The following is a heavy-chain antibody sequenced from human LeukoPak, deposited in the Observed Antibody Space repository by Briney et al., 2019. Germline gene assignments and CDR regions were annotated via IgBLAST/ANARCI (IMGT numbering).Heavy chain of an antibody. CDR1: GFTFSNYW. CDR2: INDDGSAT. J-gene: IGHJ4*02. CDR3: AKNGDSERWLQPKFVTH. V-gene: IGHV3-74*01. Sequence: GGSLRLSCAASGFTFSNYWMHWVRQVPGKGLVWVSRINDDGSATFYADSVKGRFTISGDNAKNTLYLQMNSLRAEDTAVYYCAKNGDSERWLQPKFVTHWGQGTLVTVSS. D-gene: IGHD5-24*01.